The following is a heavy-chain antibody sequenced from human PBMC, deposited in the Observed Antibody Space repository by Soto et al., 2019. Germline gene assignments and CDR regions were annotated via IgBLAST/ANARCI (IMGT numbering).Heavy chain of an antibody. Sequence: GGSLRLSCAASGFTFSSYGMHWVRQAPGKGLEWVAVISYDGSNKYYADSVKGRFTISRDNSKNTLYLQMNSLRAEDTAVYYCAKGVMDIVVVVAVDYWGQGTLVTVSS. V-gene: IGHV3-30*18. CDR1: GFTFSSYG. CDR3: AKGVMDIVVVVAVDY. D-gene: IGHD2-15*01. J-gene: IGHJ4*02. CDR2: ISYDGSNK.